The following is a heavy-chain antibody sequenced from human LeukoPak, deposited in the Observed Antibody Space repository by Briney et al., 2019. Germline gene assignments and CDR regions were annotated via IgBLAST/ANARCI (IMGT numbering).Heavy chain of an antibody. CDR1: GFSFSRYY. Sequence: GGSLRLSCTASGFSFSRYYMSWVRQAPGKGLEWISVLFSGGDTYYADSVKDRFGVSRDSSSETLFLQMNSLRVDDTTVYYCARQGFDSGFDYWGHGTTVTVSS. V-gene: IGHV3-66*04. CDR2: LFSGGDT. J-gene: IGHJ4*01. D-gene: IGHD2-21*01. CDR3: ARQGFDSGFDY.